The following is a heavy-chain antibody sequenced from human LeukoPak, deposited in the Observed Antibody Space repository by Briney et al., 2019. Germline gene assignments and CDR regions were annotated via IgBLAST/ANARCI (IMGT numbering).Heavy chain of an antibody. CDR3: ARPLSNGYFHDSGGYYPYAMDV. J-gene: IGHJ6*02. CDR2: IKEDGSEK. V-gene: IGHV3-7*02. Sequence: GGSLRLSCAASGFTFSSYWMSWVRQAPGKGLEWVANIKEDGSEKYYVDSVKGRLTISRDTAKSSLYLQMNSLRAEDTAVYYCARPLSNGYFHDSGGYYPYAMDVWGQGTTVTVSS. D-gene: IGHD3-22*01. CDR1: GFTFSSYW.